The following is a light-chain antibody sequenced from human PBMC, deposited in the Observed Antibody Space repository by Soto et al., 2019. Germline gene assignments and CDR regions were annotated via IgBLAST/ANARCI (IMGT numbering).Light chain of an antibody. Sequence: TVLTQSPATLSVSPGERASLSCRASQSVSINLAWYQQKSGQAPRLLIYGASTRATGVPARVSGSASGTEFTLTITSLQSEDFAVYSCQQYSTWPPTFGQGTKVDIK. CDR1: QSVSIN. V-gene: IGKV3-15*01. J-gene: IGKJ1*01. CDR3: QQYSTWPPT. CDR2: GAS.